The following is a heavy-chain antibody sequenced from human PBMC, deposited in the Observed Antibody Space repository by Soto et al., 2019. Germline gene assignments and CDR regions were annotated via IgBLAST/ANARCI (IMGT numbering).Heavy chain of an antibody. CDR2: ISGSGANT. V-gene: IGHV3-23*01. CDR3: ARGVVLFPAAMGPSLDY. CDR1: GFTFSSYA. Sequence: GGSLRLSCAASGFTFSSYAMSWVRQAPGKGLEWVSSISGSGANTYYADSVKGRFTISRDNSKNTLSLQMNGLRAEDTAVYYCARGVVLFPAAMGPSLDYWGQGTLVTVSS. D-gene: IGHD2-2*01. J-gene: IGHJ4*02.